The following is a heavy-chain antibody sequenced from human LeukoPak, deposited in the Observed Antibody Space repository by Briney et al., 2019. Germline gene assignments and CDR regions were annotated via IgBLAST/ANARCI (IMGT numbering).Heavy chain of an antibody. J-gene: IGHJ4*02. D-gene: IGHD3-10*01. CDR3: AKDSNPYYGSGSYYSVRKPYYFDY. CDR1: GFTLRSYN. V-gene: IGHV3-9*01. Sequence: GGSLRLSCAASGFTLRSYNMNWVRQAPGKGLEWVSGISWNSGSIGYADSVKGRFTISRDNAKNSLYLQMNSLRAEDTALYYCAKDSNPYYGSGSYYSVRKPYYFDYWGQGTLVTVSS. CDR2: ISWNSGSI.